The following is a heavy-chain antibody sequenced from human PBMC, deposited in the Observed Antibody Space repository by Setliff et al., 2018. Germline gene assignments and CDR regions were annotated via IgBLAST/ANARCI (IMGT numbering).Heavy chain of an antibody. V-gene: IGHV1-69*05. J-gene: IGHJ5*02. D-gene: IGHD6-19*01. CDR3: ARVAGRGGFDP. Sequence: GASVKVSCKASGGTFSSYAISWVRQAPGQGLEWMGGIIPIFGTANYAQKFQDRVTITRDTSASTAYMELSSLRSEDTAVYYCARVAGRGGFDPWGQGTLVTVSS. CDR1: GGTFSSYA. CDR2: IIPIFGTA.